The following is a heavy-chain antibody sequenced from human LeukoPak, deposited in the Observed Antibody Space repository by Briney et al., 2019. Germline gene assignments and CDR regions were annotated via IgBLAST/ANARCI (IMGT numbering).Heavy chain of an antibody. J-gene: IGHJ4*02. CDR2: INSRSSYI. V-gene: IGHV3-21*01. CDR1: RFTFSNYS. D-gene: IGHD3-10*01. CDR3: ARYYYGSGNFDY. Sequence: GGSLRLSCAASRFTFSNYSMIWVRQAPGKGLEWVSSINSRSSYIYYADSVKGRFTISRDNAKNSLYLQMNSLRAEDTAVYYCARYYYGSGNFDYWGQGTLVTVSS.